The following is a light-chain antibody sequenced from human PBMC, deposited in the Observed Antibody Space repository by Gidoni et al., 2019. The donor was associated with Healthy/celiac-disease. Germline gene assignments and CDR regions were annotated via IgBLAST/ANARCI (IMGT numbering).Light chain of an antibody. J-gene: IGKJ1*01. CDR3: QQSYSTPQT. CDR2: AAS. V-gene: IGKV1-39*01. Sequence: DIQMTQSPSSLSAPVGDRVTITCRASQSISSYLNWYQQKPGKAPKLQIYAASSLQSGVPSRFSGSGSGTDFTLTISSLQPEDFATYYCQQSYSTPQTFGQGTKVEIK. CDR1: QSISSY.